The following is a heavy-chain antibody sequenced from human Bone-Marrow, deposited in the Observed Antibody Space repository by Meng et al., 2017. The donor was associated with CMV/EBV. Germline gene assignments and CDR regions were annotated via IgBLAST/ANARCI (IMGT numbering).Heavy chain of an antibody. CDR3: ARGASPGLEWLSTIMLGYYFDY. Sequence: ASVKVSCKASGYTFTGYYMHWVRQAPGQGLERMGWINPNSGGTNYAQKFQGRVTMTRDTSISTAYMELSRLRSDDTAVYYCARGASPGLEWLSTIMLGYYFDYWGQGTLVTVSS. D-gene: IGHD3-3*01. CDR1: GYTFTGYY. J-gene: IGHJ4*02. CDR2: INPNSGGT. V-gene: IGHV1-2*02.